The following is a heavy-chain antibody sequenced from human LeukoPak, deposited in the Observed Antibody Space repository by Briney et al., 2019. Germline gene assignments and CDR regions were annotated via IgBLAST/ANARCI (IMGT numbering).Heavy chain of an antibody. V-gene: IGHV3-30*02. Sequence: GGSLRLSCAASGFIFSNYGMHWVRLSPDKGLEWLTVIRFDGTTQYYADSVRGRFTISRDNSKDTVSLQMYSLRAEDTGIYYCAKEGGDGSPFDYWGQGILVTVSS. CDR2: IRFDGTTQ. J-gene: IGHJ4*02. CDR3: AKEGGDGSPFDY. CDR1: GFIFSNYG. D-gene: IGHD5-24*01.